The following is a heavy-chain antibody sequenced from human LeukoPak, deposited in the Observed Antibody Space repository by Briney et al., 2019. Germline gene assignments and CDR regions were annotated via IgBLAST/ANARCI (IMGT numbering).Heavy chain of an antibody. CDR1: GFTFSSYW. CDR3: ARDRGYCSGGSCYSRFDP. D-gene: IGHD2-15*01. Sequence: PWGSLRLSCAASGFTFSSYWMSWVRQAPGKGLEWVANIKQDGSEKYYVDSVKGRFTISRDNAKNSLYLQMNSLRAEDTAVYYCARDRGYCSGGSCYSRFDPWGQGTLVTVSS. CDR2: IKQDGSEK. V-gene: IGHV3-7*01. J-gene: IGHJ5*02.